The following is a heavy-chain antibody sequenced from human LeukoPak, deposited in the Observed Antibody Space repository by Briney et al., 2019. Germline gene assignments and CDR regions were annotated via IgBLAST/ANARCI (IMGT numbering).Heavy chain of an antibody. J-gene: IGHJ6*03. CDR2: INHSGST. D-gene: IGHD3/OR15-3a*01. V-gene: IGHV4-34*01. CDR3: ARDLAIFGLDTTDFYMDV. Sequence: SETLSLTCAVCGGSFSGYYWSWIHQPPGKGLEWIGEINHSGSTNYNPSLKSRVTISVDTSKNQFSLKLSSVTAADTAVYYCARDLAIFGLDTTDFYMDVWGKGTTVTVSS. CDR1: GGSFSGYY.